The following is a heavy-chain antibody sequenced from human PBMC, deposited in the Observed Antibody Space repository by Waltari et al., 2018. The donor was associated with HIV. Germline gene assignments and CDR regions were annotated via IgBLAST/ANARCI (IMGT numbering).Heavy chain of an antibody. V-gene: IGHV2-5*01. D-gene: IGHD3-9*01. CDR1: GFSIPTSGVR. CDR2: IYWNDDK. Sequence: QITLRESGHTLVNPTQTLTLTCTFSGFSIPTSGVRVGWSSPLPAKRLGWLALIYWNDDKRYSPSRKSRLTITKDTSKNQVVLTMTNMDPVDTATYYCAHSFGLDTPTGYSPWDYWGQGTLVTVSS. CDR3: AHSFGLDTPTGYSPWDY. J-gene: IGHJ4*02.